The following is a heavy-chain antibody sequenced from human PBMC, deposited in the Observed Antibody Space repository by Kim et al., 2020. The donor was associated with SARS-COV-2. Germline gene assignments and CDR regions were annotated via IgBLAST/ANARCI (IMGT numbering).Heavy chain of an antibody. CDR3: SCATPAHYGDYNYF. D-gene: IGHD4-17*01. V-gene: IGHV4-59*13. CDR1: GGSISSNY. CDR2: IYYSGST. J-gene: IGHJ4*01. Sequence: SETLSLTCTVSGGSISSNYWSWIRQPPGKGLEWVGYIYYSGSTNYNPSLKSRVTISVDTSKNQFSLTLSSVTAADTAVDYCSCATPAHYGDYNYF.